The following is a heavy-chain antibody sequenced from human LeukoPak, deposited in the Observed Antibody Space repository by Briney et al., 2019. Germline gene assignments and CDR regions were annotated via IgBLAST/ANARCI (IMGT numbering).Heavy chain of an antibody. CDR2: IYYSGST. V-gene: IGHV4-59*08. CDR3: ARSGRYYYDSSGPYAFDI. J-gene: IGHJ3*02. Sequence: TSETLSLTCTVSGGSISSYYWSWIRQPPGKGLEWIGYIYYSGSTNYNPSLKSRVTISVDTSKNQFSLKLSSVTAADTAVYYCARSGRYYYDSSGPYAFDIWGQGTMVTVSS. CDR1: GGSISSYY. D-gene: IGHD3-22*01.